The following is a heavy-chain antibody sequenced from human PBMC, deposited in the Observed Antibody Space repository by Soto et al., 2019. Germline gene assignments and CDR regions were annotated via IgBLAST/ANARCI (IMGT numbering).Heavy chain of an antibody. D-gene: IGHD2-15*01. CDR2: ISSSSSYI. Sequence: VQLVESGGGLVQPGGSLRLSCAASGFTFSSYSMNWVRQAPGKGLEWVSSISSSSSYIYYADSVKGRFTISRDNAKNSLYLQMNSLRAEDTAVYYCARGGSALGWFDPWGQGTLVTVSS. J-gene: IGHJ5*02. CDR1: GFTFSSYS. V-gene: IGHV3-21*01. CDR3: ARGGSALGWFDP.